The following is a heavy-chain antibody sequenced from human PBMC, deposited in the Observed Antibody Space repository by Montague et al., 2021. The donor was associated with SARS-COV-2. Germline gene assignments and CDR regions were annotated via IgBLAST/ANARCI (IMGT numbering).Heavy chain of an antibody. J-gene: IGHJ4*02. CDR1: GFTFSSYS. V-gene: IGHV3-21*01. Sequence: SLSLSCSASGFTFSSYSMNWVRQAPGKGLEWVSSISSSSSYIYYADSVKGRFTISRDNAKNSLYLQMNSLRAEDTAVYYCARDGHYDILTGYYAYWGQGTLVTVSS. D-gene: IGHD3-9*01. CDR3: ARDGHYDILTGYYAY. CDR2: ISSSSSYI.